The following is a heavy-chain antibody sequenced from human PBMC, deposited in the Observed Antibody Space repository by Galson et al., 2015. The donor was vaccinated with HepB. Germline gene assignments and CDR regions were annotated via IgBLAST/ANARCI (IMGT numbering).Heavy chain of an antibody. CDR1: GFTFNSYA. CDR3: ARESSSSWCN. CDR2: IGGSYGRT. Sequence: SLRLSCAASGFTFNSYAMSWVRQAPGQGLEWIAGIGGSYGRTYFADSVKGRFTISREKSKNMLYLQMNSLRAEDTAVYYCARESSSSWCNWGQGALVTVSS. V-gene: IGHV3-23*01. J-gene: IGHJ4*02. D-gene: IGHD6-13*01.